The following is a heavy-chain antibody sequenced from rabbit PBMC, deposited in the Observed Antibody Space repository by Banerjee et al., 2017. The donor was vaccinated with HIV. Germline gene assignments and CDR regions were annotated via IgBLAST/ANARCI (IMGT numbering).Heavy chain of an antibody. CDR2: ITYGGSA. V-gene: IGHV1S47*01. CDR3: LRDLAGVTGWNFGL. J-gene: IGHJ3*01. Sequence: QEQLVESGGGLVQPEGSLTLTCKASGFDFSSYGVSWVRQAPGKGLEWIGYITYGGSAYYASWVKGRFTISRDNAQNTVSLQLNSLTAADTATYFCLRDLAGVTGWNFGLWGQGTLVTVS. D-gene: IGHD4-1*01. CDR1: GFDFSSYG.